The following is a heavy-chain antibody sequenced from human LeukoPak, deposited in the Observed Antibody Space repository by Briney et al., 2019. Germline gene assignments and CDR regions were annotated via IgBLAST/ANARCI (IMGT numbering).Heavy chain of an antibody. V-gene: IGHV4-34*01. J-gene: IGHJ4*02. CDR1: GGPFSGYY. CDR2: INHSGST. CDR3: ARGYGSSGY. D-gene: IGHD3-16*01. Sequence: SETLSLTCAVYGGPFSGYYWSWIRQPPGKGLEWIGEINHSGSTNYNPSLKSRVTISVDTSKNQFSLKLSSVTAADTAVYYCARGYGSSGYWGQGTLVTVSS.